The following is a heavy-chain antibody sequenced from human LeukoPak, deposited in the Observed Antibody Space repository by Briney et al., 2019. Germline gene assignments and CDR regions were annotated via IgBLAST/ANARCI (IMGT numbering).Heavy chain of an antibody. Sequence: SETLSLTCTVSGGSISSGSYYWSWIRQPPGKGLEWIGYIYYSGSTNYNPSLKSRVTISVDTSKNQFSLKLSSVTAADTAVYYCARVNSGNLDYWGQGTLVTVSS. J-gene: IGHJ4*02. D-gene: IGHD3-10*01. CDR1: GGSISSGSYY. V-gene: IGHV4-61*01. CDR2: IYYSGST. CDR3: ARVNSGNLDY.